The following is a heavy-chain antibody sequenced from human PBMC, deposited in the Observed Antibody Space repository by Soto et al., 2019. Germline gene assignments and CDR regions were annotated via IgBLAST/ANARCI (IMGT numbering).Heavy chain of an antibody. CDR1: GFTFSSYW. Sequence: EVQLVESGGGLVQPGGSLRLSCAASGFTFSSYWMSWVRQAPGKGLEWVANIKQDGSEKYYVDSVKGRSTISTDNAKNSLYLQMNSLRAEDTAVYYCARGRGCSTGCHNFDYWGQGTLVTVSS. J-gene: IGHJ4*02. V-gene: IGHV3-7*01. CDR3: ARGRGCSTGCHNFDY. D-gene: IGHD2-2*01. CDR2: IKQDGSEK.